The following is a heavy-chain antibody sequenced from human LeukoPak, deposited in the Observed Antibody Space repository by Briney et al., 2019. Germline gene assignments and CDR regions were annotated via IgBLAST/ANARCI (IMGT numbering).Heavy chain of an antibody. J-gene: IGHJ6*02. CDR2: ISYDGSNK. CDR1: GFTFSSYG. Sequence: GGSLRLSCAASGFTFSSYGMHWVRQAPGKGLEWVAVISYDGSNKYYADSVKGRFTISRDNSKNTLYLQMNRLRAEDTAVYYCARVQSRDYGMDVWGLGTTVTVSS. V-gene: IGHV3-30*03. CDR3: ARVQSRDYGMDV.